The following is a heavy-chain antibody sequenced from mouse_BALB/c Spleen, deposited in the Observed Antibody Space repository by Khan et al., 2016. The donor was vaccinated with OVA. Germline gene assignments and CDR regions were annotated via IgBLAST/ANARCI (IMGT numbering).Heavy chain of an antibody. Sequence: EVQLQQSGAELVKPGASVRLSCTASGFNIKDTYIHWVKQRPEQGLEWIGRIAPANGNTKYDPKFQDKATITSDTSSNTSYLQLSSLSSEDTAVFHLAHPSLDPRFFEVRGAGTTVTVSS. J-gene: IGHJ1*01. CDR1: GFNIKDTY. CDR2: IAPANGNT. CDR3: AHPSLDPRFFEV. D-gene: IGHD6-1*01. V-gene: IGHV14-3*02.